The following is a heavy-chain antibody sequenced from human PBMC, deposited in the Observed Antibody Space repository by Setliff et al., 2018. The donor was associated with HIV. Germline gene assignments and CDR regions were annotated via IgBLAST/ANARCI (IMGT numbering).Heavy chain of an antibody. V-gene: IGHV1-69*06. CDR3: ARVGYYGSGSYYGVGYYYMDV. CDR1: GGTFSSYA. Sequence: SVMVSCKASGGTFSSYAISWVRQAPGQGLEWMGRIIPIFGTANYAQKSQGRVTITADKSTSTAYMELSSLRSEDTAVYYCARVGYYGSGSYYGVGYYYMDVWGKGTTVTVSS. D-gene: IGHD3-10*01. CDR2: IIPIFGTA. J-gene: IGHJ6*03.